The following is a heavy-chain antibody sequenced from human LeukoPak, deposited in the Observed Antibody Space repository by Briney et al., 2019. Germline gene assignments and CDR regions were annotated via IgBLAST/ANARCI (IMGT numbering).Heavy chain of an antibody. V-gene: IGHV1-69*04. CDR2: IIPILGIA. J-gene: IGHJ4*02. CDR1: GGTFSSYA. Sequence: ASVKVSCKASGGTFSSYAIGWVRQAPGQGLEWMGRIIPILGIANYAQKFQGRVTITADKSTSTAYMELSSLRSEDTAVYYCAEGVGSSGYLYWGQGTLVTVSS. CDR3: AEGVGSSGYLY. D-gene: IGHD3-22*01.